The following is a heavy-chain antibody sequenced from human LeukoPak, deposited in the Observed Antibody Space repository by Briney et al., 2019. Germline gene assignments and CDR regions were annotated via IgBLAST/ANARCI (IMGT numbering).Heavy chain of an antibody. Sequence: GETLRLSCEASGFTFRSHEMNWVRQAPGKGLEWVSYIICSGNTIYYADSVKGRFTISRDNAKNSLYLQMNSLRAEDTAVYYCARDPSHIKQQLLPYYFDYWGEGTLVTVST. CDR3: ARDPSHIKQQLLPYYFDY. CDR2: IICSGNTI. V-gene: IGHV3-48*03. J-gene: IGHJ4*02. D-gene: IGHD6-13*01. CDR1: GFTFRSHE.